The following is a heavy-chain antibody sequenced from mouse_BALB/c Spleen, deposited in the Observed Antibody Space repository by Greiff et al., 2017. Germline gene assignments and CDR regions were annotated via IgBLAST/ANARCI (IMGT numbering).Heavy chain of an antibody. V-gene: IGHV6-6*02. CDR3: TRNNWPFDY. Sequence: EVKVEESGGGLVQPGGSMKLSCVASGFTFSNYWMNWVRQSPEKGLEWVAEIRLKSNNYATHYAESVKGRFTISRDDSKSSVYLQMNNLRAEDTGIYYCTRNNWPFDYWGQGTTLTVSS. CDR1: GFTFSNYW. D-gene: IGHD4-1*01. J-gene: IGHJ2*01. CDR2: IRLKSNNYAT.